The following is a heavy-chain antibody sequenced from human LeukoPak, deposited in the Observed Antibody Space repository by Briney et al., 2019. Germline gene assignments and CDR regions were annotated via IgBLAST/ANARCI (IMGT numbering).Heavy chain of an antibody. V-gene: IGHV7-4-1*02. CDR2: IITDTGNP. CDR1: GYTLTQHS. Sequence: ASVKVSCKASGYTLTQHSMNWVRQAPGQGLEWMGWIITDTGNPTYAQGFTGRFVFSVDTSVNTAYLQISSLKAEDTAVYYCAREVLRHDYRGQGTLATVSS. D-gene: IGHD3-10*01. CDR3: AREVLRHDY. J-gene: IGHJ4*02.